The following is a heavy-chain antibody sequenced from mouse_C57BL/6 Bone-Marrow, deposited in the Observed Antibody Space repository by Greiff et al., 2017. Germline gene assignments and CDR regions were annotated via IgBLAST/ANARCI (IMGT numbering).Heavy chain of an antibody. CDR2: IYPGSGST. CDR3: AREEKGLLRFAY. CDR1: GYTFTSYW. V-gene: IGHV1-55*01. Sequence: QVHVKQPGAELVKPGASVKMSCKASGYTFTSYWITWVKQRPGQGLEWIGDIYPGSGSTNYNEKFKSNATLTVDTSSSTAYMQLSSLTSEDSAVYYCAREEKGLLRFAYWGQGTLVTVSA. D-gene: IGHD2-3*01. J-gene: IGHJ3*01.